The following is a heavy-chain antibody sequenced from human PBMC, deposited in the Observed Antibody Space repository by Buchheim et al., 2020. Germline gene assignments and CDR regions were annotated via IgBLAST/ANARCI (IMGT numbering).Heavy chain of an antibody. D-gene: IGHD3-10*01. CDR3: AKDRTALMVRGVKAVGY. V-gene: IGHV3-23*04. CDR2: ISGSGGST. J-gene: IGHJ4*02. Sequence: EVQLVESGGGLVQPGGSLRLSCAASGFTVSSNYMSWVRQAPGKGLEWVSAISGSGGSTYYADSVKGRFTISRDNSKNTLYLQMNSLRAEDTAVYYCAKDRTALMVRGVKAVGYWGQGTL. CDR1: GFTVSSNY.